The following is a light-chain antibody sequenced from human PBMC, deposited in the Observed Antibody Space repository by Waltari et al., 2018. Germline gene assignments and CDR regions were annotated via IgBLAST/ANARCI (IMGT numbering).Light chain of an antibody. Sequence: SCRASQSVNSSSLTWYQQKLGQAARLLIYVTSSKATAIPDMFSGSGSGKDFTLTITRLEPEDFAVYYSQQYDGKVVTFGGGTKVEI. J-gene: IGKJ4*01. CDR2: VTS. CDR1: QSVNSSS. CDR3: QQYDGKVVT. V-gene: IGKV3-20*01.